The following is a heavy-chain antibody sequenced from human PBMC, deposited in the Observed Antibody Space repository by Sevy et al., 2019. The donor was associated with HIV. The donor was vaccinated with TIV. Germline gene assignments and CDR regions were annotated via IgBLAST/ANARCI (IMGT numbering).Heavy chain of an antibody. CDR3: AKDGHDYGDFYFNY. V-gene: IGHV3-23*01. J-gene: IGHJ4*02. CDR1: GFTFSSYA. D-gene: IGHD4-17*01. Sequence: GGSLRLSCAASGFTFSSYAMSWVRQAPGKGLEWVSCIIGSGGRTYYAESVKGRFTISRDNAKNTLYLQMNNLRAEDTAVYYCAKDGHDYGDFYFNYWVQGTLVTVSS. CDR2: IIGSGGRT.